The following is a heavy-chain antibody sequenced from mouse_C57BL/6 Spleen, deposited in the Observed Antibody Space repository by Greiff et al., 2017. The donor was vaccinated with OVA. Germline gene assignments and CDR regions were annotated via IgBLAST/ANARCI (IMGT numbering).Heavy chain of an antibody. J-gene: IGHJ1*03. CDR2: IYPGSGST. Sequence: VQLQQPGAELVKPGASVKMSCKASGYTFTSYWITWVKQRPGQGLEWIGDIYPGSGSTNYNEKFKSKATLTVDTSSSTAYMQLSSLTSEDSAVYYCAREGPYYYGSRKWYFDVWGTGTTVTVSS. CDR3: AREGPYYYGSRKWYFDV. CDR1: GYTFTSYW. V-gene: IGHV1-55*01. D-gene: IGHD1-1*01.